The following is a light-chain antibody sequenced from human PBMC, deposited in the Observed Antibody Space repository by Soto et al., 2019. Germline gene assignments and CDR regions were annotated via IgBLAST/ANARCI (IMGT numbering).Light chain of an antibody. J-gene: IGLJ1*01. CDR1: SSDVGTYNL. Sequence: QSVLTQPASVSASPGQSITISCTGSSSDVGTYNLVSWYQQHPGKAPKLMIYEVSKRPSGISNRFSGSKSGNTASLTISGLQAEDEADYYCCSYAGSSAFYVFGSGTKLTVL. CDR3: CSYAGSSAFYV. CDR2: EVS. V-gene: IGLV2-23*02.